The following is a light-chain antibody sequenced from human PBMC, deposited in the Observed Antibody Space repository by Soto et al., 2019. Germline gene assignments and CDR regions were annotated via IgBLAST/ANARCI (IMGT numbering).Light chain of an antibody. J-gene: IGKJ1*01. CDR3: QQYTENSGT. CDR2: DAS. CDR1: QRMTSW. Sequence: DIQLTQSPSTLSASVGDRVTITCRASQRMTSWLAWYQQKPGKAPKVLIYDASSLESGVPSRFSGSESGTEFTPTISSLQPDDIATYYCQQYTENSGTFGQGTKVDIK. V-gene: IGKV1-5*01.